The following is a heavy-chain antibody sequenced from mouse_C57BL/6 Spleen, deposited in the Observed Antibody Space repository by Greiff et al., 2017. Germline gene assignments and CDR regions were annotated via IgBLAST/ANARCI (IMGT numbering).Heavy chain of an antibody. V-gene: IGHV2-2*01. J-gene: IGHJ4*01. CDR3: ASYGNYAMDY. D-gene: IGHD2-1*01. CDR1: GFSLTSYG. CDR2: IWSGGST. Sequence: VQGVESGPGLVQPSQSLSITCTVSGFSLTSYGVHWVRQSPGKGLEWLGVIWSGGSTDYNAAFISRLSISKDNSKSQVFFKMNSLQADDTAIYYCASYGNYAMDYWGQGTSVTVSS.